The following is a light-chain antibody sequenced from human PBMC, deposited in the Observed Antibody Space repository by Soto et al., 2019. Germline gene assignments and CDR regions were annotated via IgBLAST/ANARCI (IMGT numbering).Light chain of an antibody. V-gene: IGKV1-27*01. J-gene: IGKJ1*01. CDR2: AAF. CDR3: QKYYSARWT. Sequence: DIQMTQSPSSLSASVGDRVTITCRASQGISNYLAWYQQKPGQVPKLLIYAAFTLQSGVPSRFSGSGSGTDFTLTISSLQPEDVATYYCQKYYSARWTFGQGTRVDIK. CDR1: QGISNY.